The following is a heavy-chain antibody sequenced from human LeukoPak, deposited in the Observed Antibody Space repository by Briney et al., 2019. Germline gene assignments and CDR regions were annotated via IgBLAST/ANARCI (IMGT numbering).Heavy chain of an antibody. CDR2: KWFDGSNK. J-gene: IGHJ3*02. CDR1: RFPFTSYG. V-gene: IGHV3-33*01. D-gene: IGHD2-15*01. CDR3: ARDRLGYCSGGSCYSAYDGFDI. Sequence: GGSLRLSCAASRFPFTSYGMHWVRQAPGKGLVCVGVKWFDGSNKYYGDSVKGRFTISRDNSKNTLYLQMNSLRAEDTAVYYCARDRLGYCSGGSCYSAYDGFDIWGQGTMVTVSS.